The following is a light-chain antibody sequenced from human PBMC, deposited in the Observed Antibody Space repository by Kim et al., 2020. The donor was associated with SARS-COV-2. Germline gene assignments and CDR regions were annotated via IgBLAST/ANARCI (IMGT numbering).Light chain of an antibody. CDR2: DAS. V-gene: IGKV3-15*01. CDR3: QQYNNWPPRA. J-gene: IGKJ1*01. CDR1: HSVYNN. Sequence: PPRERAPPSGVPLHSVYNNFSWYHHKPGQAPRLLIYDASTRATGIPARFSGSGSGTAFTLTISSLQSEDFAVYYCQQYNNWPPRAFGQGTKVDIK.